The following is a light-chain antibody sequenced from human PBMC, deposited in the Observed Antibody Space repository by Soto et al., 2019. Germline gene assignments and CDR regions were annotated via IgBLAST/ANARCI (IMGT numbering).Light chain of an antibody. CDR2: DAS. CDR1: QSVSSY. Sequence: EIVLTQSPATLSLSPGERATLSCRASQSVSSYLAWYQQKPGQAPRLLIYDASNRATGIPARFSGSGSGTAFTLTLSSLEPEDFAVYYCQQRSNWPLLTFGGGTKVEIK. CDR3: QQRSNWPLLT. J-gene: IGKJ4*01. V-gene: IGKV3-11*01.